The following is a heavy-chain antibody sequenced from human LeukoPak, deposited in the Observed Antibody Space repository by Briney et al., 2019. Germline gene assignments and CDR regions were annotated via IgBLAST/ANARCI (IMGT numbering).Heavy chain of an antibody. J-gene: IGHJ6*02. D-gene: IGHD3-9*01. CDR2: IYSGGST. Sequence: GGSLRLSCAASGFTVSSNYMSWVRQAPGKGLEWVSVIYSGGSTYYADSVKGRFTISRDNSKNTLYLQMNSLRAEDTAVYYCARAGYYDILTGYYYYYGMDVWGQGITVTVSS. V-gene: IGHV3-66*01. CDR1: GFTVSSNY. CDR3: ARAGYYDILTGYYYYYGMDV.